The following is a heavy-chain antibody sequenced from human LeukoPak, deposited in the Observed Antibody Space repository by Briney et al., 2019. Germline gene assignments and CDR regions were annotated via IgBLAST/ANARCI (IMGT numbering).Heavy chain of an antibody. D-gene: IGHD3-22*01. CDR2: IYPGDSDT. J-gene: IGHJ4*02. V-gene: IGHV5-51*01. Sequence: GESLKISCQGSGYIFTSYWIGWVRQMPGKGLEWMGIIYPGDSDTRYSPSFQGQVTISADKSISTAYLQWSSLKASDTAMYYCARRRDYDSSGYYSNFDYWGQGTLVTVSS. CDR1: GYIFTSYW. CDR3: ARRRDYDSSGYYSNFDY.